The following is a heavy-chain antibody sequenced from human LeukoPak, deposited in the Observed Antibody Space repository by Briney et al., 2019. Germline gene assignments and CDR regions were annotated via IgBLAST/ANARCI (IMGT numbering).Heavy chain of an antibody. J-gene: IGHJ3*02. D-gene: IGHD3-10*01. CDR3: AKDDLYYYCSVNAFDI. V-gene: IGHV3-30*02. Sequence: GGSLRLSCAASGFTFSSYGMHWVRQAPGKGLEWVAFIRYDGSNKYYADSVKGRFTISRDNSKNTLYLQMNSLRAEDTAVYYCAKDDLYYYCSVNAFDIWGQGSMVTVSS. CDR2: IRYDGSNK. CDR1: GFTFSSYG.